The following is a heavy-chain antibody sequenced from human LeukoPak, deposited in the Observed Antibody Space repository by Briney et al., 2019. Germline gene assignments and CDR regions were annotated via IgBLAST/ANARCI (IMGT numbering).Heavy chain of an antibody. CDR1: GFTFSDYY. CDR3: ARATSRLREDRTDY. J-gene: IGHJ4*02. Sequence: GGSLRLSCAASGFTFSDYYMSWIRQAPGKGLEWVSYISSSGSTIYYADSVKGRFTISRDNAKNSLYLQMNSLRAEDTAVYYCARATSRLREDRTDYWGQGTLVTVSS. V-gene: IGHV3-11*01. D-gene: IGHD6-25*01. CDR2: ISSSGSTI.